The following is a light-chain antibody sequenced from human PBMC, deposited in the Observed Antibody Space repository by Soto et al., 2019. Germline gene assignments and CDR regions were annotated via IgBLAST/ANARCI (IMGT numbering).Light chain of an antibody. J-gene: IGLJ3*02. CDR3: QSYDSSLSGWV. Sequence: QSVLTQPPSVSGAPGQRVTISCTGSSSNIGAGYNVHWYQQLPGTAPKLLIYGNSNRPSGVPDRFSGSKSGTSASLAITGLQAEDEADYYCQSYDSSLSGWVCGVGTKVTVL. CDR1: SSNIGAGYN. V-gene: IGLV1-40*01. CDR2: GNS.